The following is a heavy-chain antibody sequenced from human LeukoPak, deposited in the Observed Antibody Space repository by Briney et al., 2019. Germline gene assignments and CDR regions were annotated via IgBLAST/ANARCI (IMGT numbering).Heavy chain of an antibody. CDR3: ARGRFLEWINYYYYGMDV. J-gene: IGHJ6*02. D-gene: IGHD3-3*01. V-gene: IGHV4-31*03. CDR1: GGSISSGGYY. Sequence: SETLSLTCTVSGGSISSGGYYWSWIRQHPGKGLEWIGYIYYSGSTYYNPSLKSRVTISVDTSKNQFSLKLSSVTATDTAVYYCARGRFLEWINYYYYGMDVWGQGTTVTVSS. CDR2: IYYSGST.